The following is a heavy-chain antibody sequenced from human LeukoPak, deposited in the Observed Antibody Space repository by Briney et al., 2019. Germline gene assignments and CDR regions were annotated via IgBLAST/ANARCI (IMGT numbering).Heavy chain of an antibody. CDR3: AREGTKVVVVAAINWFDP. CDR1: GYTFTSYA. CDR2: INAGNGNT. J-gene: IGHJ5*02. D-gene: IGHD2-15*01. Sequence: ASVKVSCKASGYTFTSYATHWVRQAPGQRLEWMGWINAGNGNTKYSQKFQGRVTITRDTSASTAYMELSSLRSEDTAVYYCAREGTKVVVVAAINWFDPWGQGTLVTVSS. V-gene: IGHV1-3*01.